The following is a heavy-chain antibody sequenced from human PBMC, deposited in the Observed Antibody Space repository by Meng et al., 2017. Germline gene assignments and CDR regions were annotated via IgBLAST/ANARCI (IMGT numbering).Heavy chain of an antibody. CDR3: ARDPGYYGSGSYYNEGRWFDP. Sequence: SVKVSCKASGGTFSSYAISWVRQAPGQGLEWMGGIIPIFGTANYAQKFQGRVTITADKSTSTAYMELSSLRSEDTAVYYCARDPGYYGSGSYYNEGRWFDPWGQGTLVTVSS. CDR2: IIPIFGTA. J-gene: IGHJ5*02. D-gene: IGHD3-10*01. V-gene: IGHV1-69*06. CDR1: GGTFSSYA.